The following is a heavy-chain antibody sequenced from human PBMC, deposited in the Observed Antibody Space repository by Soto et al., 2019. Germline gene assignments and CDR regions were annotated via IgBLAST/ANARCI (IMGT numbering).Heavy chain of an antibody. D-gene: IGHD3-9*01. CDR1: GFTFTNSA. CDR2: IVVGSGNT. Sequence: GASVKVSCKASGFTFTNSAIQWVRQARGQRLEWIGWIVVGSGNTNYAQKFQERLTITRDMSTSTAYMELSSLRSEDTAIYYCAERTGYYTSSYYMDAGGKGPRSPSP. V-gene: IGHV1-58*02. J-gene: IGHJ6*03. CDR3: AERTGYYTSSYYMDA.